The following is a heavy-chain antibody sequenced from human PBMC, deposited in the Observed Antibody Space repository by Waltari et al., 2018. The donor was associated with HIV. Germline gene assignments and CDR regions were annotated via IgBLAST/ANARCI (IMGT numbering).Heavy chain of an antibody. CDR1: GFGFSGLA. V-gene: IGHV3-23*01. J-gene: IGHJ4*02. CDR3: VKGGGYYDSTGNVPFDY. D-gene: IGHD3-3*01. Sequence: GQLLESGGGLVQSGGSLTLSGAASGFGFSGLAMIWVRQGPGKGLEWVSAIGGGGDRSYYVDSVKGRFTISRDNSKNTLSLQMNGLRAEDTAVYYCVKGGGYYDSTGNVPFDYWGQGSLVTVSS. CDR2: IGGGGDRS.